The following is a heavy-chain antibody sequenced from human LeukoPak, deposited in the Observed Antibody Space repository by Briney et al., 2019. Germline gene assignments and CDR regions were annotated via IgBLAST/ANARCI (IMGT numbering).Heavy chain of an antibody. D-gene: IGHD3-10*01. J-gene: IGHJ6*02. CDR2: IYSDGNT. CDR1: GFTVSSNY. CDR3: AKDVDSPYYYGSGSRYYYYGMDV. V-gene: IGHV3-66*02. Sequence: GGSLRLSCEASGFTVSSNYMSWVRQAREKGLEWVSVIYSDGNTYYADSVKGRFTISRDNSKNTLYLQMNSLRAEDTAVYYCAKDVDSPYYYGSGSRYYYYGMDVWGQGTTVTVSS.